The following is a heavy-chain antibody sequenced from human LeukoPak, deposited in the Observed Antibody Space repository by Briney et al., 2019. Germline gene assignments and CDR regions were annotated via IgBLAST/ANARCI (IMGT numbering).Heavy chain of an antibody. D-gene: IGHD2-21*02. Sequence: GTSVKVSCKASGFTFISSAMQWVRQARGQRLEWIGWIVVGSGNTNYAQKFQERVTITRDMSTSTAYMELSSLRSEDTAVYYCARTAITPDAFDIWGQGTMVTVSS. CDR1: GFTFISSA. CDR3: ARTAITPDAFDI. CDR2: IVVGSGNT. J-gene: IGHJ3*02. V-gene: IGHV1-58*02.